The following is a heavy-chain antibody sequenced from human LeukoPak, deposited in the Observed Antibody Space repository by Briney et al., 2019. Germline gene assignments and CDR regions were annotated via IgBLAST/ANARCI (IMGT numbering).Heavy chain of an antibody. CDR1: GFTISSYS. CDR2: IRRSSSYI. D-gene: IGHD6-6*01. J-gene: IGHJ4*02. CDR3: ARDGPSIAADFDC. Sequence: GGSLRLSNAASGFTISSYSMNWGRDPAEEGLDVFSSIRRSSSYIYYAGLLMGRFTISRDNAKNSLYLQMNGLRAEDSAVYYCARDGPSIAADFDCWGQGNLATVSS. V-gene: IGHV3-21*01.